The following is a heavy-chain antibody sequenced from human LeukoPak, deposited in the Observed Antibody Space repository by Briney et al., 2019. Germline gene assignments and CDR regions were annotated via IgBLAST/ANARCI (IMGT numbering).Heavy chain of an antibody. CDR1: SGSISGSY. D-gene: IGHD2-15*01. V-gene: IGHV4-59*12. CDR2: ISYRGST. J-gene: IGHJ3*02. Sequence: SETLSLTCTVSSGSISGSYWSWIRQPPGKGLEWIGYISYRGSTNYNPSLKSRVTISLDTSKNQFSLKLSSVTAADTAVYYCARGRYCSADICSGGDAFDIWGQGQWSPSLQ. CDR3: ARGRYCSADICSGGDAFDI.